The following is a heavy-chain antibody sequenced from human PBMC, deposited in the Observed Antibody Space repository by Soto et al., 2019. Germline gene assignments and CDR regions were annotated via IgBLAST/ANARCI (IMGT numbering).Heavy chain of an antibody. V-gene: IGHV1-24*01. CDR3: ATSSITMIVVVTQGSFDY. CDR2: FDPEDGET. Sequence: ASVKVSCKVSGYTLTELSMQWVRQAPGKGLEWMGGFDPEDGETIYAQKFQGRVTMTEDTSTDTAYMELSSLRSEDTAVYYCATSSITMIVVVTQGSFDYWGQGTLVTVSS. CDR1: GYTLTELS. D-gene: IGHD3-22*01. J-gene: IGHJ4*02.